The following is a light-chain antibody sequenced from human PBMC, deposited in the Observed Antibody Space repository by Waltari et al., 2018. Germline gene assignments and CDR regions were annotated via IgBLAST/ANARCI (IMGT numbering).Light chain of an antibody. CDR3: CSFTSSTTGI. CDR2: DAT. CDR1: SSDNGGFNY. J-gene: IGLJ2*01. V-gene: IGLV2-14*03. Sequence: SALTQPDSVSGSPGQSITISCSGISSDNGGFNYVSWYQQHPGEAPKFIIYDATKRPSGVSNRFSGSKSGSSASLTISGLQPEDEADYYCCSFTSSTTGIFGGGTKLTVL.